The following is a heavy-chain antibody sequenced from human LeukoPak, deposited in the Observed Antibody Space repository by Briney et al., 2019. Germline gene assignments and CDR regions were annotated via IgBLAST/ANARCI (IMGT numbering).Heavy chain of an antibody. Sequence: GGSLRLSCAASGFTFSSNAMHWVRQAPGKGLEWVAVISYDGSNKYYADSVKGRFTISRDNSKNTLYLQMNSLRAEDTAVYYCARDRPYSSGWYNWFDPWGQGTLVTVSS. D-gene: IGHD6-19*01. CDR1: GFTFSSNA. CDR3: ARDRPYSSGWYNWFDP. J-gene: IGHJ5*02. V-gene: IGHV3-30*04. CDR2: ISYDGSNK.